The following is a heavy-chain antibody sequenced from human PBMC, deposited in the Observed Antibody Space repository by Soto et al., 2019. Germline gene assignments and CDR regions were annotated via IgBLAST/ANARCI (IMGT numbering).Heavy chain of an antibody. D-gene: IGHD6-19*01. J-gene: IGHJ4*02. V-gene: IGHV4-59*01. CDR1: GDSISSFY. CDR3: VSGWFLDY. Sequence: PSETLSLTCTVSGDSISSFYWYWIRQPPGKGLEWVGYMFYSGSTNYNPSLKSRVTMSVDTSKKQFSLRLKSVTAADTAVYYCVSGWFLDYWGRGILVTVSS. CDR2: MFYSGST.